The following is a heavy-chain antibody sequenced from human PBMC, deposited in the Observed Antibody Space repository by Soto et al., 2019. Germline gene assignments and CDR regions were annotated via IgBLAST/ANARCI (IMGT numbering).Heavy chain of an antibody. CDR2: IYYSGST. Sequence: SETLSLTCTVSGGSISSYYWSWIRQPPGKGLEWIGYIYYSGSTNYNPSLKSRVTISVDTSKNQFSLKLSSVTAADTAVYYCARSYDILTGYRPGGFDPWGQGTLVTVSS. J-gene: IGHJ5*02. V-gene: IGHV4-59*01. D-gene: IGHD3-9*01. CDR1: GGSISSYY. CDR3: ARSYDILTGYRPGGFDP.